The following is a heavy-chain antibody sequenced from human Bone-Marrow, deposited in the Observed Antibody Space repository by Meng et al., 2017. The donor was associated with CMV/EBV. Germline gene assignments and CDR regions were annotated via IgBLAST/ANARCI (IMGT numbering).Heavy chain of an antibody. D-gene: IGHD3-3*01. CDR2: IYWNDDK. CDR1: GFSFSTSGVG. V-gene: IGHV2-5*01. CDR3: AHRRENDFWSGYLNWFDP. J-gene: IGHJ5*02. Sequence: SGPTLVKPTQTLTLTCTFSGFSFSTSGVGVGWIRQPPGKALEWLALIYWNDDKRYSPSLKSRLTITKDTSKNQVVLTMTNMDPVDTATYYWAHRRENDFWSGYLNWFDPWGQGTLVTVSS.